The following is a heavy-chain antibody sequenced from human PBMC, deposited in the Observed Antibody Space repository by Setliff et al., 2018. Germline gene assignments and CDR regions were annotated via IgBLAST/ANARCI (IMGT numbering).Heavy chain of an antibody. J-gene: IGHJ4*02. Sequence: PSETLSLTCNVSGGSISSGVYYWGRIRQPPGKGLEWIGRIYHGGDTYYNSSLKSRLTISVDTSKNQFSLKLGSVTAADTAVYYCARTGTYRYFDLWGQGTLVTVSS. CDR1: GGSISSGVYY. CDR3: ARTGTYRYFDL. CDR2: IYHGGDT. D-gene: IGHD1-1*01. V-gene: IGHV4-39*01.